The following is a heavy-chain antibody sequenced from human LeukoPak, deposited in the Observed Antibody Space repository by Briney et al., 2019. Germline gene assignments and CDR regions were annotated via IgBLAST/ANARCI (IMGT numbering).Heavy chain of an antibody. J-gene: IGHJ4*02. CDR1: GYTFTDYY. CDR3: ARVYLGVYYYGSSGYSHLDY. Sequence: ASVKVSCKASGYTFTDYYMHWVRQAPGQGLEWMGWINPNSGGTNYAQKFQGRVTMTRDTSISTAYMELSRLRSDETAVYYCARVYLGVYYYGSSGYSHLDYWGQGTLVTVSS. CDR2: INPNSGGT. D-gene: IGHD3-22*01. V-gene: IGHV1-2*02.